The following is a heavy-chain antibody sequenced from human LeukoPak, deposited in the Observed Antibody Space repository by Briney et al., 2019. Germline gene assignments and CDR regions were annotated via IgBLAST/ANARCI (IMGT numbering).Heavy chain of an antibody. CDR3: ARGPGYYDILTGYYSTLDY. D-gene: IGHD3-9*01. CDR2: ISAYNGNT. V-gene: IGHV1-18*01. CDR1: GYTFTSYG. J-gene: IGHJ4*02. Sequence: RASVKVSCKASGYTFTSYGISWVRQAPGQGLEWMGWISAYNGNTNYAQKLQGRVTMTTDTSTSTAYMELRSLRSDDTAVYYCARGPGYYDILTGYYSTLDYWGQGILVTVSS.